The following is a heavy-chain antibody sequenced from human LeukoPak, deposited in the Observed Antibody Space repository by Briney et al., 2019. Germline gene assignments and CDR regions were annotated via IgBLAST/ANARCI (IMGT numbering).Heavy chain of an antibody. CDR3: VRRTAGPRTFDY. CDR2: IYPADFNT. D-gene: IGHD1-1*01. CDR1: GYSFTSSYW. V-gene: IGHV5-51*01. Sequence: GESLKISCKASGYSFTSSYWIGWVRQTPGKGLEWMGVIYPADFNTIYSPSFQGQVTISADKSISTAYLQWTSLKASDSAMYYCVRRTAGPRTFDYWGQETLVTVSS. J-gene: IGHJ4*02.